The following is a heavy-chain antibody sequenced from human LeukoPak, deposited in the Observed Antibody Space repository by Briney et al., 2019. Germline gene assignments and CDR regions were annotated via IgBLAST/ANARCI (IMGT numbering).Heavy chain of an antibody. CDR1: GGSISSSSYY. Sequence: PSETLSLTCTVSGGSISSSSYYWGWIRQPPGKGLEWIGSIYYSGSTYYNPSLKSRVTISVDTSKNQFSLKLSSVTAADTAVYYCATCRSGFYYMDVWDKGTTVTVSS. D-gene: IGHD6-25*01. CDR2: IYYSGST. J-gene: IGHJ6*03. V-gene: IGHV4-39*07. CDR3: ATCRSGFYYMDV.